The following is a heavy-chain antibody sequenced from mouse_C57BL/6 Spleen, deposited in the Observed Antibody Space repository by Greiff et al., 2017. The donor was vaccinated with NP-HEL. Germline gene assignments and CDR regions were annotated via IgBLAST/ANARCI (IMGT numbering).Heavy chain of an antibody. CDR2: IYPGDGDT. Sequence: VQLQQSGPELVKPGASVKISCKASGYAFSSSWMNWVKQRPGKGLEWIGRIYPGDGDTNYNGKFKGKATLTADKSSSTAYMQLSSLTSDDSAVYFCARGRGGFAYWGQGTLVTVSA. J-gene: IGHJ3*01. V-gene: IGHV1-82*01. CDR1: GYAFSSSW. CDR3: ARGRGGFAY.